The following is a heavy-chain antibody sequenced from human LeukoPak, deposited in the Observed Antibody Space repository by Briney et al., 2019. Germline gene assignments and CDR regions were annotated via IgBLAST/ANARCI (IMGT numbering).Heavy chain of an antibody. CDR1: GYTFTGYY. V-gene: IGHV1-69*06. Sequence: SVKVSCKASGYTFTGYYMHWVRQAPGQGLEWMGGIIPIFGTANYAQKFQGRVTITADKSTSTAYMELSSLRSEDTAVYYCARDKQLDWAHYYYYYMDVWGKGTTVTVSS. CDR3: ARDKQLDWAHYYYYYMDV. D-gene: IGHD1-1*01. J-gene: IGHJ6*03. CDR2: IIPIFGTA.